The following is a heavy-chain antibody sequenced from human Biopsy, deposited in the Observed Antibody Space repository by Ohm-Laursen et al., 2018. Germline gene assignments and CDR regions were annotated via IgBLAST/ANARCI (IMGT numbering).Heavy chain of an antibody. Sequence: SLRLSCSASGFTFSDHHMARVRQAPGKGLEWLSYISSSGATIKYADSVKGRFTISRDNAKNSLYLRMKSLRAEDTAVYFCARARDDFVVVPAAFFDFWGQGTLVTVSS. D-gene: IGHD2-15*01. CDR3: ARARDDFVVVPAAFFDF. J-gene: IGHJ4*02. V-gene: IGHV3-11*01. CDR2: ISSSGATI. CDR1: GFTFSDHH.